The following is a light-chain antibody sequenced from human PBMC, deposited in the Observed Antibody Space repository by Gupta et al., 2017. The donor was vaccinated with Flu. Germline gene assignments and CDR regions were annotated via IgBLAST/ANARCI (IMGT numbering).Light chain of an antibody. CDR3: QQCGSSPPT. Sequence: GTRSLSPEGRTATTGGASRRGGGSKLAWYQQKPGQAPRLPIYGASNRAAGVPDRFSGSGSGTDFTLTISRLEPEDFAVYYCQQCGSSPPTFGPGTRLEMK. V-gene: IGKV3-20*01. CDR2: GAS. CDR1: RRGGGSK. J-gene: IGKJ5*01.